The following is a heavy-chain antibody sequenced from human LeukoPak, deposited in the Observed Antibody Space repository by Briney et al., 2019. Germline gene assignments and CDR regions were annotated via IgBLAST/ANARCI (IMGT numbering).Heavy chain of an antibody. J-gene: IGHJ4*02. CDR1: GYTFTDYY. CDR3: ARIKWAVVND. Sequence: ASVKVSCKASGYTFTDYYIHWARQAPGQGLEWLGWSNPKSGYTNYAQNFQSRVTMTRDTSINTAYMELSSLRSDDTAVYYCARIKWAVVNDWGQGTLVTVSS. D-gene: IGHD5-12*01. CDR2: SNPKSGYT. V-gene: IGHV1-2*02.